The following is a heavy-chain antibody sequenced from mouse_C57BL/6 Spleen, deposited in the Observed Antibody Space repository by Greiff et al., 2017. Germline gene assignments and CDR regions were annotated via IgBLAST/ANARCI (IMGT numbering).Heavy chain of an antibody. CDR3: ARSNYGSSYSY. D-gene: IGHD1-1*01. CDR2: IDPSDSYT. Sequence: VQLQQPGAELVMPGASVKLSCKASGYTFTSYWMHWVKQRPGQGLEWIGEIDPSDSYTTSNQKFKGKSTLTVDKSSSTAYMQLSSLTSEDSAVYYCARSNYGSSYSYWGQGTTLTVSS. CDR1: GYTFTSYW. V-gene: IGHV1-69*01. J-gene: IGHJ2*01.